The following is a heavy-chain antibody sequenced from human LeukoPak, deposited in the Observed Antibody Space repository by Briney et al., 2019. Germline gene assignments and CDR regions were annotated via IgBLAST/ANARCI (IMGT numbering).Heavy chain of an antibody. Sequence: PGGSLRLSCAASGFTFSRHGMHWVRQAPGKGLEWVAIISNDGSRKYYAHPVEGRFTISRDNSKNTLYLQMDSLRAEDTAVYYCARDRAWNYFDYWGQRTLVTVSS. D-gene: IGHD3-3*01. CDR2: ISNDGSRK. CDR3: ARDRAWNYFDY. J-gene: IGHJ4*02. CDR1: GFTFSRHG. V-gene: IGHV3-30*03.